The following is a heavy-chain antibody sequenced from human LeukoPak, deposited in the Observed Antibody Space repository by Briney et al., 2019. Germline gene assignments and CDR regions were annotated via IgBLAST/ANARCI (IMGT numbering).Heavy chain of an antibody. CDR2: IYYSGST. CDR1: GGSISSYY. D-gene: IGHD1-26*01. Sequence: SETLSLTCTVSGGSISSYYWSWVRQPPGKGLEWIVYIYYSGSTNYNPSLKSRVTMSVDTSKNQFSLKLSSVTAADTAVYYCVRGGIVGTTARIPLFDYWGQGTLVTVSS. J-gene: IGHJ4*02. V-gene: IGHV4-59*01. CDR3: VRGGIVGTTARIPLFDY.